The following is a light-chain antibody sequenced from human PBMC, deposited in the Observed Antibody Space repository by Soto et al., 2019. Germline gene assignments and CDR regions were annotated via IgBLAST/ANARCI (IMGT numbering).Light chain of an antibody. J-gene: IGKJ1*01. V-gene: IGKV1-6*01. CDR2: AAS. Sequence: AIQVTQYPSSLSASMGDRVTITCRTSQGIRSALGWYQQKPGKVPKLLIYAASTLQNGVPSRFSGSVSGRDFTLTIISLQPEDFATYYGLLDYSYFWAFGQGTKVEIK. CDR3: LLDYSYFWA. CDR1: QGIRSA.